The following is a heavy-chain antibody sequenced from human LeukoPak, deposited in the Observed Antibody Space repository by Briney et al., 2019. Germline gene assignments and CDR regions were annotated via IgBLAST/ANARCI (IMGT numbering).Heavy chain of an antibody. J-gene: IGHJ4*02. CDR1: GFTFSTYS. Sequence: GGSLRLSCAASGFTFSTYSMDWVRQAPGKGLEWVSSISWSGTYIYYADSVMGRFTISRDDAKNSLYLQINSLRAEDTAVYYCAKDLYIVVVPGEGIFDYWGQGTLVTVSS. CDR2: ISWSGTYI. CDR3: AKDLYIVVVPGEGIFDY. D-gene: IGHD2-2*01. V-gene: IGHV3-21*01.